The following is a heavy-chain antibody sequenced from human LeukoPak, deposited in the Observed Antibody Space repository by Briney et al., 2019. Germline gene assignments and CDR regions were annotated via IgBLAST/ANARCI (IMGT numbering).Heavy chain of an antibody. CDR1: GFTFSDYY. J-gene: IGHJ3*02. D-gene: IGHD1-1*01. CDR2: ISSSGSTI. Sequence: GGSLRLSCAASGFTFSDYYMSWIRQAPGKGLEWVSYISSSGSTIYYADSVKGRFTISRDNAKNSLYPQMNSLRAEDTAVYYCTRSSWNDVAFDIWGQGTMVTASS. CDR3: TRSSWNDVAFDI. V-gene: IGHV3-11*01.